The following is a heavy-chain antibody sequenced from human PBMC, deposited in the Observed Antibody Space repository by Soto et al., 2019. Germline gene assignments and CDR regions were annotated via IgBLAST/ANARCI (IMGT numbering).Heavy chain of an antibody. D-gene: IGHD3-22*01. J-gene: IGHJ3*02. Sequence: SETLSLTCSVSGDSISRIDYYWTWIRQHPEKGLEWIGNIYFRGNTYYSPSLESRLTISVDTSKNQFSLKLTSVTAADTAVYYCAREGGSYDSGGYLIRGAFDMWCQGTMVTVS. CDR2: IYFRGNT. CDR1: GDSISRIDYY. CDR3: AREGGSYDSGGYLIRGAFDM. V-gene: IGHV4-31*03.